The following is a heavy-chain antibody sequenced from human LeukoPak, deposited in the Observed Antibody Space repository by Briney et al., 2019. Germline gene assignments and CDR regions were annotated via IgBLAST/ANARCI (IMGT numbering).Heavy chain of an antibody. CDR3: GRLFYDFWSGHYYYYMDV. Sequence: SETLSLTCTVSGGSIGSTSYYWGWIRQPPGKGLEWIGSIYYSGSTYYNPSLKSRVTTSVDTSKNQFSLKLSSVTAADTAVYYCGRLFYDFWSGHYYYYMDVWGKGTTVTVSS. D-gene: IGHD3-3*01. CDR1: GGSIGSTSYY. CDR2: IYYSGST. V-gene: IGHV4-39*01. J-gene: IGHJ6*03.